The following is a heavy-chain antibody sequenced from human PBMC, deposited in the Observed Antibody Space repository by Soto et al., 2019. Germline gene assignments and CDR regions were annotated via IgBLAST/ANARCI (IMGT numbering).Heavy chain of an antibody. D-gene: IGHD2-15*01. Sequence: QVQLVEFGGGVVQPGGSLRLSCVASGFSFSAYGMHWVRQSPGKGLEWVAVMSYDGSNKHYADSVKGRFTISRDNSKNTLYLQMNSLRDEDTAVYYCARPPVIDIVVPPDYWGQGTLVTVSS. J-gene: IGHJ4*02. CDR2: MSYDGSNK. CDR3: ARPPVIDIVVPPDY. CDR1: GFSFSAYG. V-gene: IGHV3-30*05.